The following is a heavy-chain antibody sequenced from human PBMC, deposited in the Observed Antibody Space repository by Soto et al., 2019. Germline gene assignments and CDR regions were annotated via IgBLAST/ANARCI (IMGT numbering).Heavy chain of an antibody. V-gene: IGHV1-69*01. D-gene: IGHD6-19*01. CDR2: IIPIFFTA. CDR1: GGTFSSYA. J-gene: IGHJ6*02. CDR3: ARGTGVAGNYYYYYCMDF. Sequence: QVQLVQSVAEVKKPGSSVKVSCKASGGTFSSYAISWVRQAPGQVLEWMGAIIPIFFTANYAQKFQGRVTLTADDSTSTAYMELSSLRSEDTALYYCARGTGVAGNYYYYYCMDFWGQGTTVTVSS.